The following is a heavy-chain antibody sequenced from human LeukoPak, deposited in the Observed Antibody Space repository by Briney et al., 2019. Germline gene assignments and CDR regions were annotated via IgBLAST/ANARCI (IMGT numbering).Heavy chain of an antibody. J-gene: IGHJ4*02. V-gene: IGHV3-48*01. CDR1: GFNFNNYN. Sequence: LSGGSLRLSCAVSGFNFNNYNMNWVRQAPGKGLEWVSYITLSSSTIYYADSVKGRFTVSRDSAKNSLYLQMNSLRAEDTAVYYCAREPTYSSSWYTNCDYWGQGTLVTVSS. CDR2: ITLSSSTI. D-gene: IGHD6-13*01. CDR3: AREPTYSSSWYTNCDY.